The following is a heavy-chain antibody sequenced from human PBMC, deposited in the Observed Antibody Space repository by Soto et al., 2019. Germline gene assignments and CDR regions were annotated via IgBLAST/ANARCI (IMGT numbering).Heavy chain of an antibody. J-gene: IGHJ5*02. CDR1: GGSFSGYY. CDR3: ARVKEAVWFDP. V-gene: IGHV4-34*01. CDR2: INHSGST. Sequence: QVQLQQWGAGLLKPSETLSLTCAVYGGSFSGYYWSWIRQPPGKGLEWIGEINHSGSTNYNPSLKSRVTISVDTSKNQFSLKLSSVTAADTAVYYCARVKEAVWFDPWGQGTLVTVSS.